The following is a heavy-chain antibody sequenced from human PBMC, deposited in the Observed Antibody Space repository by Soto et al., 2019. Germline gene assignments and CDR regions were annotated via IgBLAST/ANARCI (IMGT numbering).Heavy chain of an antibody. V-gene: IGHV1-8*01. J-gene: IGHJ6*03. Sequence: ASVKVSCKASGYTFTSYDISWVRQTTGQGLEWMGWINPNSGNTGYAQKFQGRVTMTRNTSISTAYMELSSLRFDDTAVYYCARLTTMVRGVIMVYYYYYMDVWGKGTTVTVSS. CDR2: INPNSGNT. D-gene: IGHD3-10*01. CDR1: GYTFTSYD. CDR3: ARLTTMVRGVIMVYYYYYMDV.